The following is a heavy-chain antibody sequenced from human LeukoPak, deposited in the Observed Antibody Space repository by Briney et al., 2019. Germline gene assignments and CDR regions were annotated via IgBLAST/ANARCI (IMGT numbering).Heavy chain of an antibody. D-gene: IGHD1-1*01. CDR1: GFTFGTYS. J-gene: IGHJ4*02. CDR2: ISGGSTYI. CDR3: ARSTGQGGPYYFDS. V-gene: IGHV3-21*06. Sequence: GGSLRLSCAASGFTFGTYSMNWIRQAPGKGLQWVASISGGSTYIYYPDAMRGRFTISRDNAKNSVFLQVNNLRGDDTAVYYCARSTGQGGPYYFDSWGQGTLVIVAS.